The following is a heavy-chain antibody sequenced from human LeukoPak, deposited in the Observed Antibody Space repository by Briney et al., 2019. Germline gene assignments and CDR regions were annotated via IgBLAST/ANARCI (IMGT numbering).Heavy chain of an antibody. CDR1: GGSFSGYY. V-gene: IGHV4-34*01. CDR2: LNHSGST. D-gene: IGHD4-23*01. J-gene: IGHJ4*02. CDR3: ARGPGYGGNSEGYFDY. Sequence: SETLSLTCAVYGGSFSGYYWSWIRQPPGNGLEWIGELNHSGSTNYNPSLKSRVTISVDTSKNQFSLKLSSVTAADTAVYYCARGPGYGGNSEGYFDYWGQGTLVTVSS.